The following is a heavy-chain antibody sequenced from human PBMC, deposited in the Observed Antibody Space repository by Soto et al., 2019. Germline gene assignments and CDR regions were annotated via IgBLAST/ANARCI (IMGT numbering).Heavy chain of an antibody. CDR1: GFTFSSYA. CDR2: ISGSGGST. J-gene: IGHJ6*03. Sequence: PGESLKISSAASGFTFSSYAMSWIRQAPGKGLEWVSAISGSGGSTYYADSVKGRFTISRDNSKNTLYLQMNSLRAEDTAVYYCAKGAERITMVRGYGGYYYYMDVWGKGTTVTVSS. V-gene: IGHV3-23*01. CDR3: AKGAERITMVRGYGGYYYYMDV. D-gene: IGHD3-10*01.